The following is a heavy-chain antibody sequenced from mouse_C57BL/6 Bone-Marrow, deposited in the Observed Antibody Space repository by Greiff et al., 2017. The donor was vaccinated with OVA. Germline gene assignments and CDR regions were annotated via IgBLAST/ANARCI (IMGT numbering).Heavy chain of an antibody. CDR1: GFNIKDDY. V-gene: IGHV14-4*01. J-gene: IGHJ4*01. CDR2: IDPENGDT. CDR3: TTEGLRFDY. Sequence: VQLQQSGAELVRPGASVKLSCTASGFNIKDDYMHWVKQRPEQGLEWIGWIDPENGDTEYASKFQGQATITADTSSNTAYLQLRSLTSEDTAVYYCTTEGLRFDYWGQGTSVTVSS. D-gene: IGHD2-4*01.